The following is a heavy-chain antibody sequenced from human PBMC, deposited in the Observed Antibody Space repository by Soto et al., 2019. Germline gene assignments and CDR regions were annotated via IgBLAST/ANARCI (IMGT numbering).Heavy chain of an antibody. J-gene: IGHJ6*03. V-gene: IGHV5-51*01. CDR2: IYPGDSDT. Sequence: GESLKISCKGSGYSFTSYWIGWVRQMPGKGLEWMGIIYPGDSDTRYSPSFQGQVTISADKSISTAYLQWSSLKASDTAMYYCARHLVLERRGYYYYYMDVWGKGTTVTVSS. CDR3: ARHLVLERRGYYYYYMDV. CDR1: GYSFTSYW. D-gene: IGHD1-1*01.